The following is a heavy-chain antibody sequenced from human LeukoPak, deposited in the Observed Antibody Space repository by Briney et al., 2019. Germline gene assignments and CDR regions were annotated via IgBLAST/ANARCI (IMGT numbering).Heavy chain of an antibody. V-gene: IGHV4-39*01. Sequence: SETLSLTCTFSGVSISTSSFYWGWIRQPPGKGLEWNGTVSYSGRTYYNPSLQSRVTISVDTSKSQFSLKLSSVTATDTAVYYCATLGEYYDSSGYYYNWGQGTLVTVSS. D-gene: IGHD3-22*01. CDR2: VSYSGRT. CDR3: ATLGEYYDSSGYYYN. CDR1: GVSISTSSFY. J-gene: IGHJ4*02.